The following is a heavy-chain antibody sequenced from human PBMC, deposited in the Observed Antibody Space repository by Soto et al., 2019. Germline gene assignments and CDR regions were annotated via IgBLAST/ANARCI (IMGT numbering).Heavy chain of an antibody. Sequence: SETLALTCTVSGGSISSGDYYWSWIRQPPGKGLEWIGYIYYSGSTYYNPSLKSRVTISVDTSKNQFSLKLSSVTAADTAVYYCARVPAVTNNHYYYGMHVRGQAPSVTVSS. CDR1: GGSISSGDYY. D-gene: IGHD4-17*01. CDR3: ARVPAVTNNHYYYGMHV. CDR2: IYYSGST. J-gene: IGHJ6*02. V-gene: IGHV4-30-4*01.